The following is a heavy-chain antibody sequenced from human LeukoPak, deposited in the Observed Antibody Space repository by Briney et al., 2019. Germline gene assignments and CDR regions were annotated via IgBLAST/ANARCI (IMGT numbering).Heavy chain of an antibody. J-gene: IGHJ4*02. CDR2: VSVGGAYT. CDR1: GFTFSSYT. D-gene: IGHD3-22*01. CDR3: ARDPLDYYYDSSGSVDY. V-gene: IGHV3-23*01. Sequence: GSLRLSCAASGFTFSSYTMSWVRQAPGKGLEWVSAVSVGGAYTSYADSVKGRFTISRDNSMNTLYVQMNSLRAEDTAVYYCARDPLDYYYDSSGSVDYWGQGTLVTVSS.